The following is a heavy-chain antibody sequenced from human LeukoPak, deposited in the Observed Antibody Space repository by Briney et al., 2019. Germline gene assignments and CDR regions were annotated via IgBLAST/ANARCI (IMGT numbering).Heavy chain of an antibody. CDR2: IYYSGST. V-gene: IGHV4-59*08. CDR1: GGSISSYY. CDR3: ARQDVVAVAGAFDI. Sequence: SETLSLTCTVSGGSISSYYWSWIRQPPGKGLEWIGYIYYSGSTNYNPSLKSRVTISVDTSKNQFSLKLSSVTAADTAVYYCARQDVVAVAGAFDIWGQGTMVTVSS. J-gene: IGHJ3*02. D-gene: IGHD6-19*01.